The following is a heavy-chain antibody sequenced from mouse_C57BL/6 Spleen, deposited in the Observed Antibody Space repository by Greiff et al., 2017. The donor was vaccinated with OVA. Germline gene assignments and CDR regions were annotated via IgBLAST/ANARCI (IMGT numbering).Heavy chain of an antibody. CDR2: INPSNGGT. CDR1: GYTFTSYW. D-gene: IGHD1-1*01. Sequence: QVQLQQPGTELVKPGASVKLSCKASGYTFTSYWMHWVKQRPGQGLEWIGNINPSNGGTNYNEKFKSKATLTVDKSSSTAYMQLSSLTSEDSAVYYGAREDYYGSSPLAMDYWGQGTSVTVSS. V-gene: IGHV1-53*01. J-gene: IGHJ4*01. CDR3: AREDYYGSSPLAMDY.